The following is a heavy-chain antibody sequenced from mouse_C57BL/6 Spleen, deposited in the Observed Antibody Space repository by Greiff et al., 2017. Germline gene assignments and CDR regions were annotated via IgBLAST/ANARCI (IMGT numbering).Heavy chain of an antibody. CDR1: GYTFTDYE. CDR3: TSGDYDYDGPRFAY. J-gene: IGHJ3*01. Sequence: QVQLKESGAELVRPGASVTLSCKASGYTFTDYEMHWVKQTPVHGLEWIGAIDPETGGTAYNQKFKGKAILTADKSSSTAYMELRSLTSEDSAVYYCTSGDYDYDGPRFAYWGQGTLVTVSA. V-gene: IGHV1-15*01. CDR2: IDPETGGT. D-gene: IGHD2-4*01.